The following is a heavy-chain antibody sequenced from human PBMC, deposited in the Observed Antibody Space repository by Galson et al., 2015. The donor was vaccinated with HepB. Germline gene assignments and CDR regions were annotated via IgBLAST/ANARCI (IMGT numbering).Heavy chain of an antibody. Sequence: SETLSLTCTVSGGSISSYYWSWIRQPAGKGLEWIGRIYTSGSTNYNPSLKSRVTMSVDTSKNQFSLKLSSVTAADTAVYYCARDRGAAANLYWYFDLWGRGALVTVSS. D-gene: IGHD6-13*01. J-gene: IGHJ2*01. CDR3: ARDRGAAANLYWYFDL. V-gene: IGHV4-4*07. CDR2: IYTSGST. CDR1: GGSISSYY.